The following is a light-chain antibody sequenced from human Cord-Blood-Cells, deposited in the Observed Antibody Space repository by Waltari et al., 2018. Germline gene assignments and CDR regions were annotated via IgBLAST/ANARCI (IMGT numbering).Light chain of an antibody. J-gene: IGKJ4*01. CDR2: DAS. CDR1: QSISSW. CDR3: QQYNSYST. Sequence: DIQMTQSPSTLSASVGDRVTITCRASQSISSWLAWYQQKPGKAPKLLIYDASSLESGVPSSFSGSGSETEFTLTISSLQPDDFATDDCQQYNSYSTFGGGTKVEIK. V-gene: IGKV1-5*01.